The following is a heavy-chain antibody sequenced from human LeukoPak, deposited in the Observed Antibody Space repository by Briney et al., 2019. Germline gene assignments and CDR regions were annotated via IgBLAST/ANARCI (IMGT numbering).Heavy chain of an antibody. CDR1: GFTFSSYS. D-gene: IGHD3-22*01. Sequence: GGSLRLSCAASGFTFSSYSMNWVRQAPGKGLEWVSSISSSSSYIYYADSVKGRFTISRDNAKNSLYLQMNSLRAEDTAVYYCAREKYYYDSSGYLRWFDPWGQGTLVTVPS. J-gene: IGHJ5*02. CDR2: ISSSSSYI. CDR3: AREKYYYDSSGYLRWFDP. V-gene: IGHV3-21*01.